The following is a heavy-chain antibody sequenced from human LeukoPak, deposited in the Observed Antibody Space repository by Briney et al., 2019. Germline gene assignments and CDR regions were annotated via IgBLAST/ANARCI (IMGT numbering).Heavy chain of an antibody. Sequence: PGGSLRLSCAASGFTFSSYSMNWVRQAPGKGLEWVSYISSSSSTIYYADSVKGRFTISRDNAKNSLYLQMNSLRAEDTAVYYCARDLEYDFWSGYYRYWGQGTLVTVSS. CDR1: GFTFSSYS. V-gene: IGHV3-48*01. D-gene: IGHD3-3*01. CDR2: ISSSSSTI. CDR3: ARDLEYDFWSGYYRY. J-gene: IGHJ4*02.